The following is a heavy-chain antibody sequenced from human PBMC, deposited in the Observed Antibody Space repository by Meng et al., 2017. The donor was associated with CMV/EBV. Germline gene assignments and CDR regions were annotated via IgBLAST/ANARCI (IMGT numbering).Heavy chain of an antibody. Sequence: ASVKVSCKASGYTFTSDGISWVRQAPGQGLEWMGWISAYNGNTNYAQKLQGRVTMTTDTSTSTAYLELRSLRSDDTAVYYCAIEGKIVVVPAATYYYYGMDVWGQGTTVTVSS. CDR1: GYTFTSDG. D-gene: IGHD2-2*01. V-gene: IGHV1-18*01. CDR2: ISAYNGNT. J-gene: IGHJ6*02. CDR3: AIEGKIVVVPAATYYYYGMDV.